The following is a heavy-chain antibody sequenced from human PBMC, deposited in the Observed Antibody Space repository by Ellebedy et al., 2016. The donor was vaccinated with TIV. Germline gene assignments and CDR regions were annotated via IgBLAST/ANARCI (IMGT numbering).Heavy chain of an antibody. CDR2: IYTVGDT. V-gene: IGHV3-53*01. Sequence: GESLKISCAVSGFTVSTKHMIWVRQAPGKGLEWLSVIYTVGDTYYADSVRGRFTSSRDNAKNSLYLQMNSLRAEDTAVYYCARDMAWGNERLTDALDIWGQGTMVIVSS. CDR1: GFTVSTKH. D-gene: IGHD7-27*01. CDR3: ARDMAWGNERLTDALDI. J-gene: IGHJ3*02.